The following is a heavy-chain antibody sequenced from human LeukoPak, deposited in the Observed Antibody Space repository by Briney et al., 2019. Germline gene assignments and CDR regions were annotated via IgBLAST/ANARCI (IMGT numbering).Heavy chain of an antibody. D-gene: IGHD1-26*01. Sequence: GGSLRLSCAASGFTFNSYGMNWVRQAPGKGLEWVASINEFGATTYYADSVRGRFTVSRDNSKNTLYMQMNSLRAEDRAVYYCAKDLYSGSYYPFDYWGQGTLVTVSS. CDR3: AKDLYSGSYYPFDY. CDR2: INEFGATT. V-gene: IGHV3-23*01. CDR1: GFTFNSYG. J-gene: IGHJ4*02.